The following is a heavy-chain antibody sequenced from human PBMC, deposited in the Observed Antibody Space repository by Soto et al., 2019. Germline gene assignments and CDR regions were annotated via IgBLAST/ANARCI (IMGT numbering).Heavy chain of an antibody. CDR1: GGTFSGYT. J-gene: IGHJ5*02. D-gene: IGHD2-2*01. CDR3: ARDSSRNVVVPAAMNEGMFDP. CDR2: IIPILGIA. Sequence: QVQLVQSGAEVKKPGSSVKVSCKASGGTFSGYTISWVRQAPGQGLEWMGRIIPILGIANYAQKFQGRVTITADKSTSTAYMELSSLRSEDTAVYYCARDSSRNVVVPAAMNEGMFDPWGQGTLVTVSS. V-gene: IGHV1-69*08.